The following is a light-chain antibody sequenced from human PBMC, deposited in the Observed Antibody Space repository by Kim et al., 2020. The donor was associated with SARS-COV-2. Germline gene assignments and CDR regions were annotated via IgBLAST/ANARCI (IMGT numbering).Light chain of an antibody. J-gene: IGLJ3*02. V-gene: IGLV3-19*01. CDR3: NFGDSSGSRVV. CDR2: GKN. Sequence: ALGQTVRIKCQGDSLRRYFASWYQQKPGQAPVLVMYGKNNRPSGIPDRFSGSNSGATASLTITGAQAEDEADYYCNFGDSSGSRVVFGGGTKVTVL. CDR1: SLRRYF.